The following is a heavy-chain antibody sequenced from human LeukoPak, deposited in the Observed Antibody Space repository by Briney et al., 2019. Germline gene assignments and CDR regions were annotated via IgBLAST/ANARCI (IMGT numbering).Heavy chain of an antibody. V-gene: IGHV4-34*01. CDR2: INHSGST. J-gene: IGHJ6*02. Sequence: PSETLSLTCAVYGGSFSGYYWSWIRQPPGKGLGWIGEINHSGSTNYNPSLKSRVTISVDTSKNQFSLKLSSVTAADTAVYYCARVRRYYYYGMDVWGQGTTVTVSS. CDR1: GGSFSGYY. CDR3: ARVRRYYYYGMDV.